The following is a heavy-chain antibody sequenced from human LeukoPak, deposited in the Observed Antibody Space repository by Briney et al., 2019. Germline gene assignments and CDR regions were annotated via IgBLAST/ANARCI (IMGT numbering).Heavy chain of an antibody. D-gene: IGHD3-9*01. V-gene: IGHV1-24*01. J-gene: IGHJ4*02. CDR3: AKDSPLTNYYNDLDY. CDR1: GYTLTELS. Sequence: ASVKVSCKVSGYTLTELSMHWVRQAPGKGLEWMGGFDPEDGETIYAQKFQGRVTMTEDTSTDTAYMELSSLRSEDTAVYYCAKDSPLTNYYNDLDYWGQGTLVTVSS. CDR2: FDPEDGET.